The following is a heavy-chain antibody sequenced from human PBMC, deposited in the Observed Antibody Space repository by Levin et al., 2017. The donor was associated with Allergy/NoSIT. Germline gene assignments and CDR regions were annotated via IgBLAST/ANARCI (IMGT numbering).Heavy chain of an antibody. CDR2: ISYDGSNK. D-gene: IGHD3-10*01. CDR1: GFTFSSYA. Sequence: PGGSLRLSCAASGFTFSSYAMHWVRQAPGKGLEWVAVISYDGSNKYYADSVKGRFTISRDNSKNTLYLQMNSLRAEDTAVYYCARDRTMVRGAPFYYMDVWGKGTTVTVSS. J-gene: IGHJ6*03. V-gene: IGHV3-30-3*01. CDR3: ARDRTMVRGAPFYYMDV.